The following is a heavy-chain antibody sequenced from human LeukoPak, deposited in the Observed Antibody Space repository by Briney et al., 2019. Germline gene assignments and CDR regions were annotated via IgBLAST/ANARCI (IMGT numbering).Heavy chain of an antibody. CDR2: INSDGSRT. Sequence: GGSLRLSCAASAFSFSNYNMNWVRQAPGKGLEWVSRINSDGSRTNYADSVKGRFTISRDNSKNTLYLQMGSLRAEDMAVYYCARADYYDSSGYYHPFDYWGQGTLVTVSP. J-gene: IGHJ4*02. V-gene: IGHV3-74*01. D-gene: IGHD3-22*01. CDR3: ARADYYDSSGYYHPFDY. CDR1: AFSFSNYN.